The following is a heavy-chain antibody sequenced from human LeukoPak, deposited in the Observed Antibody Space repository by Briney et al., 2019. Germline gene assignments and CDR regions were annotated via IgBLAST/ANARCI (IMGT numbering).Heavy chain of an antibody. CDR3: ARGKTSQNIVTRKTYSWFDP. J-gene: IGHJ5*02. V-gene: IGHV3-21*01. Sequence: GGSLRLSCAASGFTFSSYWMSWVRQAPGKGLEWVSSISSSSDYIYYADSVKGRFTISRDNAKNSLYLQMKSLRAEDTAVYYCARGKTSQNIVTRKTYSWFDPWGQGTLVTVSS. CDR2: ISSSSDYI. D-gene: IGHD2/OR15-2a*01. CDR1: GFTFSSYW.